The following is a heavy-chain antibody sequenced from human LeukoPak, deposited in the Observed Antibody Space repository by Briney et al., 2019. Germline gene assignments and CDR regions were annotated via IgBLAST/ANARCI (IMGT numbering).Heavy chain of an antibody. CDR2: ISYDGSNK. D-gene: IGHD2-2*01. J-gene: IGHJ4*02. V-gene: IGHV3-30-3*01. CDR3: ARGGYRSSTSCYSLPFDY. Sequence: PGGSLRLSCAASGFTFSSYAMHWVRQAPGKGLEWVAVISYDGSNKYYADSVKGRFTISRDNSKNTLYLQMNSLRAEDTAVYYCARGGYRSSTSCYSLPFDYWGQGTLVTVSS. CDR1: GFTFSSYA.